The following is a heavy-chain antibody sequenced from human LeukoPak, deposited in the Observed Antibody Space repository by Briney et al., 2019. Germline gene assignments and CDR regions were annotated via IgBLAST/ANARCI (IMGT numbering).Heavy chain of an antibody. D-gene: IGHD2-15*01. J-gene: IGHJ5*02. CDR1: GYSFNTYW. V-gene: IGHV5-51*01. CDR3: ARYCSGGSCIYGGYNWFDP. Sequence: GESLKISCKGSGYSFNTYWIGWVRQMPGKGLEWMGIIYPGDSDTKYSPSFQGQATISADKSISTAYLQWSSLKASDTAMYYCARYCSGGSCIYGGYNWFDPWGQGTLVTVSS. CDR2: IYPGDSDT.